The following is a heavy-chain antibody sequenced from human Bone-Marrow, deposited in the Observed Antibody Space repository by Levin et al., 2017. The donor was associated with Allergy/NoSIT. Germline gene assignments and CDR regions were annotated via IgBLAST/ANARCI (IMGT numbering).Heavy chain of an antibody. CDR1: GGSISTSSFY. J-gene: IGHJ4*02. Sequence: SQTLSLTCSVSGGSISTSSFYWGWIRQPPGKGLEFIGSFYYGGSTYYNPSLKSRVTISGDTSKNQFSLKLSSVTAADTAVYYCATNYPDSSGYYPFDYWGQGTLVTVSS. D-gene: IGHD3-22*01. CDR2: FYYGGST. CDR3: ATNYPDSSGYYPFDY. V-gene: IGHV4-39*07.